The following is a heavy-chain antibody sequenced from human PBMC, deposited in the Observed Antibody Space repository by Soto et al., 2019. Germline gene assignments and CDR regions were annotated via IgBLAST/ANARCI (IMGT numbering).Heavy chain of an antibody. V-gene: IGHV4-30-4*01. CDR2: IYHTGTT. Sequence: SLTCSVSGGSISSIDYFWSWIRQPPGKGLEWIGFIYHTGTTYYNPSLRSRVTISIDTSKSQFSMKLNSVTAAGTAVYYCARVMAAMQNWLDPWGQGTLVTVSS. D-gene: IGHD2-2*01. CDR1: GGSISSIDYF. CDR3: ARVMAAMQNWLDP. J-gene: IGHJ5*02.